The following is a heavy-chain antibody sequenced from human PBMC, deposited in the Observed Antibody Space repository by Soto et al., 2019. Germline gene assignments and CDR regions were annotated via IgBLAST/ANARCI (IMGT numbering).Heavy chain of an antibody. CDR3: ARVPPVRYYDSSGTFDY. CDR1: GGSFSGYY. V-gene: IGHV4-34*01. CDR2: INHSGST. J-gene: IGHJ4*02. Sequence: SETLSLTCAVDGGSFSGYYWSWIRQPPGKGLEWIGEINHSGSTNYNPSLKSRVTISVDTSKNQFSLKLSSVTAADTAVYYCARVPPVRYYDSSGTFDYWGQGTLVTVS. D-gene: IGHD3-22*01.